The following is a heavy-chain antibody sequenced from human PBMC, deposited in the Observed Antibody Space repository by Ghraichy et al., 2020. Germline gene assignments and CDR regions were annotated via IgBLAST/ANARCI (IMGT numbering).Heavy chain of an antibody. J-gene: IGHJ6*02. CDR2: ISAYNGNT. Sequence: ASVKVSCKASGYTFTSYGISWVRQAPGQGLEWMGWISAYNGNTNYEQKLQGRVTMTTDTSTSTAYMELRSLRSDDTAVYYCARDEWGQAHTYYYGMDVWGQGTTVTVSS. CDR3: ARDEWGQAHTYYYGMDV. D-gene: IGHD2-8*01. V-gene: IGHV1-18*01. CDR1: GYTFTSYG.